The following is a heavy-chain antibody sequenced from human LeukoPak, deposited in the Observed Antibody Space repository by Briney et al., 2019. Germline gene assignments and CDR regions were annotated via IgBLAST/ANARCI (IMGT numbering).Heavy chain of an antibody. CDR3: AKAPVTTCSGAYCYPFDY. V-gene: IGHV3-53*01. CDR2: IYSGGNT. Sequence: PGGSLRLSCAASEFSVGSNYMTWVRQAPGKGLEWVSLIYSGGNTYHADSVKGRFTISRDSSKNTLYLQMNRLRAEDAAVYYCAKAPVTTCSGAYCYPFDYWGQGTLVTVSS. CDR1: EFSVGSNY. D-gene: IGHD2-21*01. J-gene: IGHJ4*02.